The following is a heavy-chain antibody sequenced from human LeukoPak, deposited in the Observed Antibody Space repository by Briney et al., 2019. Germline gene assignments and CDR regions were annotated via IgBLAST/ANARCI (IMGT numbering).Heavy chain of an antibody. CDR2: IYYSGST. D-gene: IGHD4-23*01. CDR1: GGSISSGGYY. V-gene: IGHV4-31*03. J-gene: IGHJ4*02. CDR3: ARASLRWYPYFDY. Sequence: SSETLSLTCTVSGGSISSGGYYWSWIRQHPGKGLEWIGYIYYSGSTYYNPSLKSRVTISVGTSKNQFSLKLSSVTAADTAVYYCARASLRWYPYFDYWGQGTLVTVSS.